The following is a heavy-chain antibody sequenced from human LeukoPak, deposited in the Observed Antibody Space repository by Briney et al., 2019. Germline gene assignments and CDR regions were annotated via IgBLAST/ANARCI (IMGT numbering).Heavy chain of an antibody. D-gene: IGHD3-10*02. CDR1: GGSISSYY. J-gene: IGHJ4*02. CDR3: ARALLFGEFSYFDY. CDR2: IYYSGST. V-gene: IGHV4-59*01. Sequence: SETLSLTCTVSGGSISSYYWSWIRQPPGKGLEWIGYIYYSGSTNYNPSLKSRVTISVDTSKNQFSLKLSSVTAADTAVYYCARALLFGEFSYFDYWGQGTLVTVSS.